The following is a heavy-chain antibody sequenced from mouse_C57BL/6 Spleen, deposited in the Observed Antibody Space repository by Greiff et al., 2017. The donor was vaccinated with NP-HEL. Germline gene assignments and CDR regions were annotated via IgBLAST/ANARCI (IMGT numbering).Heavy chain of an antibody. D-gene: IGHD4-1*01. CDR1: GYAFSSSW. Sequence: LVASGPELVKPGASVKISCKASGYAFSSSWMNWVKQRPGKGLEWIGRIYPGDGDTNYNGKFKGKATLTADKSSSTAYMQLSSLTSEDSAVYVCNWDVGAMDYWGQGTSVTVSS. V-gene: IGHV1-82*01. J-gene: IGHJ4*01. CDR2: IYPGDGDT. CDR3: NWDVGAMDY.